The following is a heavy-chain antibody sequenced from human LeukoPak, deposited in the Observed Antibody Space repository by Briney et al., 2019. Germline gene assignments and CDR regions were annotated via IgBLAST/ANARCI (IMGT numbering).Heavy chain of an antibody. CDR3: ARHADYGSGRAYYMDV. CDR2: IYPGDSDT. J-gene: IGHJ6*03. D-gene: IGHD3-10*01. CDR1: GYSFTDYW. V-gene: IGHV5-51*01. Sequence: GESLKISCKGSGYSFTDYWIGWVRQMPGKGLEWMGIIYPGDSDTRYSPSFPGQVTISADKSISTAYLQWSSLKASDTAMYYCARHADYGSGRAYYMDVWGKGTTVTVSS.